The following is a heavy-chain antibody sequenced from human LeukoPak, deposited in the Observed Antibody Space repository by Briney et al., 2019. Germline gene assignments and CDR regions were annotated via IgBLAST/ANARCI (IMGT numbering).Heavy chain of an antibody. CDR2: ISSSSSYI. CDR3: ARDRCRSGGSCYSDY. J-gene: IGHJ4*02. D-gene: IGHD2-15*01. CDR1: GFTFSSYS. Sequence: AGGSLRLSCAASGFTFSSYSMNWVRQAPGKGLEWVSSISSSSSYIYYADSVKGRFTISRDNAKNSLYLQMNSLRAEDTAVYYCARDRCRSGGSCYSDYWGQGTLVTVSS. V-gene: IGHV3-21*01.